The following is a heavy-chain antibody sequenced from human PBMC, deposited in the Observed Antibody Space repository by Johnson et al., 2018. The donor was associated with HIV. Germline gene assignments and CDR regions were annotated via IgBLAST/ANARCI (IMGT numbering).Heavy chain of an antibody. Sequence: VQLVESGGGLVKPGGSLRLSCVGSGFTFSNAWMSWVRQAPGQGLEWIGRIKSKTDGGTTDYAAPVKGRFTISRDDSKNTLYLQMNSLKTEDTAVYYCTTEWWSYAFDIWGQGTMVTVSS. CDR2: IKSKTDGGTT. CDR1: GFTFSNAW. J-gene: IGHJ3*02. V-gene: IGHV3-15*01. D-gene: IGHD2-15*01. CDR3: TTEWWSYAFDI.